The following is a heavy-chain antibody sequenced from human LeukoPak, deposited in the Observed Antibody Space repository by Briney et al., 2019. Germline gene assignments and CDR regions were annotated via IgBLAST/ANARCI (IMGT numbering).Heavy chain of an antibody. CDR2: ISWNGDTI. CDR1: GFDFHDYM. Sequence: PGGSLRLSCAASGFDFHDYMMHWVRQPPGKGLEWVSEISWNGDTIGYADSVKGRFTISRDNSKNTLYLQMNSLRAEDTAVYYCARDSEYYYDSSGYYHSYDYWGQGTLVTVSS. CDR3: ARDSEYYYDSSGYYHSYDY. J-gene: IGHJ4*02. D-gene: IGHD3-22*01. V-gene: IGHV3-9*01.